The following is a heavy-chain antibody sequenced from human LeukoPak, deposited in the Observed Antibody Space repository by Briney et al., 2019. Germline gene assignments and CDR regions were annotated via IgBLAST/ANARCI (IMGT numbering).Heavy chain of an antibody. D-gene: IGHD5-18*01. CDR3: ARGGTYSSGLPGS. Sequence: GGSLRLSCAASGFTFSGYWMHWVRQAPGKGLVWVSRINSDGSSTDYADSVKGRFTISRDNAKNTLYLQMNTLRAEDTAVYYCARGGTYSSGLPGSWGQGTLVTVSS. J-gene: IGHJ5*02. V-gene: IGHV3-74*01. CDR2: INSDGSST. CDR1: GFTFSGYW.